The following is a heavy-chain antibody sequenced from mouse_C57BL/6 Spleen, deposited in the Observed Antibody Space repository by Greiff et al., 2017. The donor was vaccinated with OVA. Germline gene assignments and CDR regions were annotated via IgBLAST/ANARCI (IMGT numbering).Heavy chain of an antibody. Sequence: VQLQQPGAELVRPGSSVKLSCKASGYTFTSYWMDWVKQRPGQGLEWIGNIYPSDSETHYNQKFKDKATLTVDKSSSTAYMQLSRLTSEDSAVYYCARSDGSPLDYWGQGTTLTVSS. J-gene: IGHJ2*01. CDR1: GYTFTSYW. CDR2: IYPSDSET. CDR3: ARSDGSPLDY. D-gene: IGHD1-1*01. V-gene: IGHV1-61*01.